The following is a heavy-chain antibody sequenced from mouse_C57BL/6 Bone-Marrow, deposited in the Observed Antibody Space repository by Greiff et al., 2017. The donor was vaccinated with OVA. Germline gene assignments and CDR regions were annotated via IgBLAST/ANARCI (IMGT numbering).Heavy chain of an antibody. CDR3: TRPRWLLPYYFDY. CDR1: GYTFTDYE. J-gene: IGHJ2*01. V-gene: IGHV1-15*01. Sequence: QVQLKESGAELVRPGASVTLSCKASGYTFTDYEMHWVKQTPVHGLEWIGAIDPETGGTAYNQKFKGKAILTADKSSSTAYMELRSLTSEDSAVYYCTRPRWLLPYYFDYWGQGTTLTVSS. CDR2: IDPETGGT. D-gene: IGHD2-3*01.